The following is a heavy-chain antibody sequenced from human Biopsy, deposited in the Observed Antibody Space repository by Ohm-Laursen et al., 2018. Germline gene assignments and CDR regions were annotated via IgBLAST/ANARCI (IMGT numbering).Heavy chain of an antibody. V-gene: IGHV4-61*01. D-gene: IGHD6-19*01. CDR3: ARGRRTSGWPYFDN. CDR2: IYSGGNT. Sequence: SGTLSLTCTVSGDSLTSGPENWSWIRQSPGQGLEYTGFIYSGGNTNYNPPLKNRVTMSVDTSKNQFYLKLYSVTAADTAVYYCARGRRTSGWPYFDNWGQGALVIVSP. J-gene: IGHJ4*02. CDR1: GDSLTSGPEN.